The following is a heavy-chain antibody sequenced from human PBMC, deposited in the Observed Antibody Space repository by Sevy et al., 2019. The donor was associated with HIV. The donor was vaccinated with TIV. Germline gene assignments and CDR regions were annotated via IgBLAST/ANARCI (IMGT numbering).Heavy chain of an antibody. D-gene: IGHD2-21*01. CDR1: GGSISSGDYY. CDR2: IYYSGST. J-gene: IGHJ6*02. Sequence: SETLSLTCTVSGGSISSGDYYWSWIRQPPGKGLEWIGYIYYSGSTYYNPSLKSRVTISVDTSKNQFSPKLSSVTAADTAVYYCARAYSTPVYGMDVWGQGTTVTVSS. CDR3: ARAYSTPVYGMDV. V-gene: IGHV4-30-4*01.